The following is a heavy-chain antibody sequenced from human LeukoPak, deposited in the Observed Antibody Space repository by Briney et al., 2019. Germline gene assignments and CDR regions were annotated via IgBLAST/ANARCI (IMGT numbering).Heavy chain of an antibody. CDR1: GFTFTDAW. CDR3: TTARVGY. V-gene: IGHV3-15*01. J-gene: IGHJ4*02. CDR2: IKTKTDGETT. Sequence: NPGGSLRLSCEASGFTFTDAWMSWVRQAPEKGLEWVGRIKTKTDGETTDYAAAVTGRFTIPRDDSKNTVYLQMNSLTSDDTGVYYCTTARVGYWGQGTLVTVSS.